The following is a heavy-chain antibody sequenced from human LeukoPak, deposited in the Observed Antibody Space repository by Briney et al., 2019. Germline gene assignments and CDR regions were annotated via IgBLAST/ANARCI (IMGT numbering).Heavy chain of an antibody. V-gene: IGHV4-34*01. CDR2: INHSRST. CDR3: ARGPPVTMVRGVIMSWFDP. Sequence: KTSETLSLTCAVYGGSFSGYYWSWIRQPPGKGLEWIGEINHSRSTNYNPSHKSRVTISVDTSKNQFSLKLSSVTAADTAVYYCARGPPVTMVRGVIMSWFDPWGQGTLVTVSS. J-gene: IGHJ5*02. CDR1: GGSFSGYY. D-gene: IGHD3-10*01.